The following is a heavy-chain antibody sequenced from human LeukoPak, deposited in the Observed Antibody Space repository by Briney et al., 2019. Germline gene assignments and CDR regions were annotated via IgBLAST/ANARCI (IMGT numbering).Heavy chain of an antibody. D-gene: IGHD6-13*01. CDR2: IKQDGSET. CDR3: AGWAYSSSWYCIDY. CDR1: GITIRNHW. J-gene: IGHJ4*02. V-gene: IGHV3-7*01. Sequence: PGGSLRLSCAASGITIRNHWMTWVRQARGKGLEWVANIKQDGSETYYVDSVKGRFTISRDNAKNSLFLQMNSLRAEDTAVYYCAGWAYSSSWYCIDYWGRGTLVTVSS.